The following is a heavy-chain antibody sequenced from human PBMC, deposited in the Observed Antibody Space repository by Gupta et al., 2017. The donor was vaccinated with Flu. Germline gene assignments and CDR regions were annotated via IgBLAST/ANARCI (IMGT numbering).Heavy chain of an antibody. J-gene: IGHJ4*02. CDR2: ISSSGSTI. Sequence: GKGLGWVSYISSSGSTIYYADSVKGRFTISRDNAKNSLYLQMNSLRAEDTAVYYCARDIVYVWGSYRTPTDYWGQGTLVTVSS. CDR3: ARDIVYVWGSYRTPTDY. V-gene: IGHV3-11*01. D-gene: IGHD3-16*02.